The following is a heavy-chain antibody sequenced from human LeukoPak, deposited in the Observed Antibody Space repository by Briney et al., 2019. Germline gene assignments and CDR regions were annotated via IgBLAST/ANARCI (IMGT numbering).Heavy chain of an antibody. CDR2: ISNSGSTI. D-gene: IGHD3-16*01. CDR1: GFTFSDYY. Sequence: GGSLRLSCAASGFTFSDYYMSWIRQASGKGLEWVSYISNSGSTIYYADSVKGRFTISRDNAKNSLYLQMNSLRAEDTAVYYCARVGDPYFFDYWVQGTLVTVSS. CDR3: ARVGDPYFFDY. V-gene: IGHV3-11*01. J-gene: IGHJ4*02.